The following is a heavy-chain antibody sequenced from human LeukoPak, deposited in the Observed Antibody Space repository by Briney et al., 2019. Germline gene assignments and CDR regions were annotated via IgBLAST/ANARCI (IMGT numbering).Heavy chain of an antibody. CDR3: TRGSNRDDSSDFDC. CDR2: IRSVVYGGTT. J-gene: IGHJ4*02. CDR1: GFNFKNAW. V-gene: IGHV3-15*07. D-gene: IGHD3-22*01. Sequence: GGSLRLSCAGSGFNFKNAWMNWVRQAPGKGLEWVGRIRSVVYGGTTESAAPVRGRFTISRDDSENTFYLQMNSLEIEDTAVYYCTRGSNRDDSSDFDCWGQGTLVSVSS.